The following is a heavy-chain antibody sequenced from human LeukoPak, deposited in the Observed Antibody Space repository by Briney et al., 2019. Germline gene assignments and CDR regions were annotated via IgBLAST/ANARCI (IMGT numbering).Heavy chain of an antibody. J-gene: IGHJ4*02. CDR1: GGSISSGDYY. CDR2: IYYSGST. Sequence: ASETLPLTCTVSGGSISSGDYYWSWIRQHPGKGLEWIGYIYYSGSTHYNPSLKSRVTISVDTSKNQFSLNLNSVTAADTAMYYCARGGYYFDYWGQGTLVTVSS. CDR3: ARGGYYFDY. V-gene: IGHV4-31*03. D-gene: IGHD5-12*01.